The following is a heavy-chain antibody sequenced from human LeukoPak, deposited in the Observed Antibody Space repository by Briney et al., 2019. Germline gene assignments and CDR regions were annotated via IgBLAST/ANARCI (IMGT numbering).Heavy chain of an antibody. J-gene: IGHJ6*02. D-gene: IGHD6-13*01. CDR1: GGSFSGYY. CDR2: INHSGST. V-gene: IGHV4-34*01. CDR3: ARHNGGSSWYYYYYYGMDV. Sequence: SETLSLTCAVYGGSFSGYYWSWIRQPPGKGLEWIGEINHSGSTNYNPSLKSRVTISVDTSKNQFSLKLSSVTAADTAVYYCARHNGGSSWYYYYYYGMDVWGQGTTVTVSS.